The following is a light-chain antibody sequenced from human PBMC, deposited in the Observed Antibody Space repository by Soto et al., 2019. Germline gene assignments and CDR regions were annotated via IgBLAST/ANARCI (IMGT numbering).Light chain of an antibody. Sequence: EIVLTQSPGTQSFSPGERATLSCRASQSVSSSYLAWYQQKPGQAPRLLIYGASSRATGIPDRFSGSGSGTDFTLTISRLEPEDFAVYYCQQYGSSPLTFGGGTKVDIK. J-gene: IGKJ4*01. CDR1: QSVSSSY. V-gene: IGKV3-20*01. CDR2: GAS. CDR3: QQYGSSPLT.